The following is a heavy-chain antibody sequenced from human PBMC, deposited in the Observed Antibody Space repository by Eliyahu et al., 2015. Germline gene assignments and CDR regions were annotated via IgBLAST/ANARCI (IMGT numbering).Heavy chain of an antibody. CDR3: ARIYCSSTSCYYGRLVAFDY. D-gene: IGHD2-2*01. J-gene: IGHJ4*02. CDR1: GGSFSGYX. CDR2: INHSGST. V-gene: IGHV4-34*01. Sequence: QVQLQQWGAGLLKPSETLSLTCAVYGGSFSGYXXSWIRQXPGKGLEWIGEINHSGSTNYNPSLKSRVTISVDTSKNQFSLKLSSVTAADTAVYYCARIYCSSTSCYYGRLVAFDYWGQGTLVTVSS.